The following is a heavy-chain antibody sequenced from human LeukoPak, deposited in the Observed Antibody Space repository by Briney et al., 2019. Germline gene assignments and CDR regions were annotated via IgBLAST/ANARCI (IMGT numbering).Heavy chain of an antibody. CDR1: GYTLTELS. J-gene: IGHJ3*02. CDR2: FDPEDGET. V-gene: IGHV1-24*01. CDR3: ATEGGYCSSTSCADAFDI. Sequence: ASVKVSCKVSGYTLTELSMHWVRQAPGKGLEWMGGFDPEDGETIYAQKFQGRVTMTEDTSTDTAYMELSSLRSEDTAVYYCATEGGYCSSTSCADAFDIWGQGTMVTVSS. D-gene: IGHD2-2*01.